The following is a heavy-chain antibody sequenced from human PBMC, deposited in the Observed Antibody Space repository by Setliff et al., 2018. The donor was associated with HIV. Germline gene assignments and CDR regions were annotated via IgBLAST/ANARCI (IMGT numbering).Heavy chain of an antibody. CDR2: IYHTGGI. D-gene: IGHD5-12*01. Sequence: PSETLSLTCSVSGASMIDHQWNWLRQSPGKGLEWIGYIYHTGGITYNPSIESRVTISVDTSKNQFFLRVNSVTAADTAVYYCAGRDGYNRYYFDFWGQGTLVTVSS. V-gene: IGHV4-59*03. J-gene: IGHJ4*02. CDR1: GASMIDHQ. CDR3: AGRDGYNRYYFDF.